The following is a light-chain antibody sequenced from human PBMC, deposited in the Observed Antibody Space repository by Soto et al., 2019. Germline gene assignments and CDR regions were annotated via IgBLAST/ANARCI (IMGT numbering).Light chain of an antibody. CDR1: QSVSSSY. CDR3: PQYGSSSWT. CDR2: GAS. V-gene: IGKV3-20*01. J-gene: IGKJ1*01. Sequence: EIVLTQSPGTLSLSPGERATLSCRASQSVSSSYLAWYQQKPGQAPRLLIYGASSRATGIPDRFSGSGSGTDFTLTISSLEPEDFAVYYCPQYGSSSWTFGQGTKVEIK.